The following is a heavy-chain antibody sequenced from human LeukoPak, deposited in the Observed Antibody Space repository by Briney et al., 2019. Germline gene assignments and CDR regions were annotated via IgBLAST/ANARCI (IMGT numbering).Heavy chain of an antibody. CDR2: IYHSGRA. CDR1: GGSVITTHW. J-gene: IGHJ5*02. CDR3: ARERLSGTANWFDP. V-gene: IGHV4/OR15-8*01. Sequence: SETLSLTCTISGGSVITTHWWNWVRQSPGKGLEWIGEIYHSGRANYNPSLGSRVTISVDKSKNHLSLKLTSVTAADTAVYYCARERLSGTANWFDPWGQGTLVTVSS. D-gene: IGHD1-7*01.